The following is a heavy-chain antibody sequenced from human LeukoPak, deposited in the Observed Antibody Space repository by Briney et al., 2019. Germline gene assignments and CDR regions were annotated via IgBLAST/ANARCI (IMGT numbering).Heavy chain of an antibody. CDR3: VRDRVTGRFFGMDV. J-gene: IGHJ6*02. CDR1: GGSIRSKDY. D-gene: IGHD3-9*01. V-gene: IGHV4-59*12. Sequence: SETLSLTCSVSGGSIRSKDYWSWIRQSPGKGLEWIGYIYNSAITNYNPPLKSRVTISPDTSKNQFSLELTSVTAADTATYYCVRDRVTGRFFGMDVWGQGTTIIVSS. CDR2: IYNSAIT.